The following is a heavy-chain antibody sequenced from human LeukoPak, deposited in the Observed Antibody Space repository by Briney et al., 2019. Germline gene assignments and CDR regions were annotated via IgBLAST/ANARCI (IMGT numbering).Heavy chain of an antibody. CDR2: ISYDGSNK. J-gene: IGHJ4*02. D-gene: IGHD3-10*01. CDR1: GFTFSSYG. Sequence: GGSLRLSCAASGFTFSSYGMHWVRQAPGKGLEWVAVISYDGSNKYYADSVKGRFTISRDNSKNTLYLQMNSLRAEDTAVYYCAKDPLKYYGSGSPIDYWGQETLVTVSS. V-gene: IGHV3-30*18. CDR3: AKDPLKYYGSGSPIDY.